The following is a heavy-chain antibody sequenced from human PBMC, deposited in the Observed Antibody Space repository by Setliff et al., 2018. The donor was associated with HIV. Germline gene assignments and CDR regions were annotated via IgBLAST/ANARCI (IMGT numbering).Heavy chain of an antibody. CDR1: GGSISSSSHY. CDR2: IFYSGSA. J-gene: IGHJ5*02. Sequence: TLSLTCTVSGGSISSSSHYWGWIRQPPGKGREWIGSIFYSGSANYNPSLRSPVAISVDTSKNQFSLKLTSVTAADTAVYYCARHWRGSGWSNWFDPWGQGTLVTVSS. D-gene: IGHD6-19*01. V-gene: IGHV4-39*01. CDR3: ARHWRGSGWSNWFDP.